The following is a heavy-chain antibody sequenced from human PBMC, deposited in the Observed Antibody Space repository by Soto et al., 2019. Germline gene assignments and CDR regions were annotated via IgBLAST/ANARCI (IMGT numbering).Heavy chain of an antibody. CDR1: GFTFSSYG. V-gene: IGHV3-30*18. J-gene: IGHJ4*02. CDR3: AKDPPLAVAGTYYFDY. CDR2: ISYDGSNK. D-gene: IGHD6-19*01. Sequence: QVQLVESGGGVVQPGRSLRLSCAASGFTFSSYGMHWVRQAPGKGLEWVAVISYDGSNKYYADSVKGRFTISRDNSKNTLYLHMNSLIAEDTAVYYCAKDPPLAVAGTYYFDYWGQGTLVTVSS.